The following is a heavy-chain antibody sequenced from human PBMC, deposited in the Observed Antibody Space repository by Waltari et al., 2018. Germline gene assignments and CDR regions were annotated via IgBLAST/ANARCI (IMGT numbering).Heavy chain of an antibody. CDR2: IYYSGST. J-gene: IGHJ5*02. CDR3: ARDQGYCSGGSCYGGWFDP. Sequence: QVQLQESGPGLVKPSETLSLTCTASGGSISRYYWSWIRQPLGKGLEWIGYIYYSGSTNYNPSLKSRVTISVDTSKNQFSLKLSSVTAADTAVYYCARDQGYCSGGSCYGGWFDPWGQGTLVTVSS. CDR1: GGSISRYY. V-gene: IGHV4-59*01. D-gene: IGHD2-15*01.